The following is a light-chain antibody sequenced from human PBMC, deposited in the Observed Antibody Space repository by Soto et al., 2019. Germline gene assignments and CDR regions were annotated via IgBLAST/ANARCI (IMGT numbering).Light chain of an antibody. CDR1: QSISSY. J-gene: IGKJ1*01. V-gene: IGKV1-5*01. Sequence: DIQMTQSPSSLSASVGDRVTITCRASQSISSYLNWYQQKPGKAPKLLIYDASSLESGVPSRFSGSGSGTEFTLTISSLQPDDFATYYCQQYNSYSSTFGHGTKVDI. CDR3: QQYNSYSST. CDR2: DAS.